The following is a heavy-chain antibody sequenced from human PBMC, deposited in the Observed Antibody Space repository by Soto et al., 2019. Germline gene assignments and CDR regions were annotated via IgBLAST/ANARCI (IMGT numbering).Heavy chain of an antibody. CDR2: INPSGGST. CDR1: GYTFTSYY. J-gene: IGHJ6*02. Sequence: GASVKVSCKASGYTFTSYYMHWVRQAPGQGLEWMGIINPSGGSTSYAQKFQGRVTMTRDTSTSTVYMELSSLRSEDTAVYYCARALGISYYYYGMDVWGQGTTVTVSS. CDR3: ARALGISYYYYGMDV. D-gene: IGHD7-27*01. V-gene: IGHV1-46*01.